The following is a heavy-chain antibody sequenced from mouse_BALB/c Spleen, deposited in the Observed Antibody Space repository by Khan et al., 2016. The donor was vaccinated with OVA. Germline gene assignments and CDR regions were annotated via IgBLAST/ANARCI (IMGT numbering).Heavy chain of an antibody. D-gene: IGHD2-13*01. CDR3: TRGYYGDPFAY. V-gene: IGHV5-4*02. CDR2: ISDGGSYT. CDR1: GFTFSDYY. J-gene: IGHJ3*01. Sequence: EVELVESGGGLVKPGGSLKPSCEASGFTFSDYYMYWVRQTPEKRLAWVATISDGGSYTYYPDSVEGRFTMSRDDVKRNLYLRMSSLKSEDAAMYCCTRGYYGDPFAYWGQGTLVTVAA.